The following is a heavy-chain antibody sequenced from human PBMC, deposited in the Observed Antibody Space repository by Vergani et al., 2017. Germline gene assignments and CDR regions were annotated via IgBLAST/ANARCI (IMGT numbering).Heavy chain of an antibody. D-gene: IGHD3-16*01. CDR1: GGTFSSYA. Sequence: QVQLVQSGAEVKKPGSSVKVSCKASGGTFSSYAISWVRQAPGPGLEWMGRIIPILGIANYAQKFQGRVTITADKSTSTAYMELSSLRSEDTAVYYCARDVPGKGGDWGQGTLVTVSS. CDR2: IIPILGIA. CDR3: ARDVPGKGGD. V-gene: IGHV1-69*04. J-gene: IGHJ4*02.